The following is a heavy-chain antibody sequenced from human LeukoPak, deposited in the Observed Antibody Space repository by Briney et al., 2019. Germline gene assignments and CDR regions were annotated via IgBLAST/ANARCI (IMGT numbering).Heavy chain of an antibody. CDR2: IYYSGST. V-gene: IGHV4-59*01. J-gene: IGHJ4*02. CDR1: GGSISSYY. D-gene: IGHD3-22*01. Sequence: SETLSLTCTVSGGSISSYYWSWLRQPPGKGLEWIGYIYYSGSTNYNPSLKSRVTISVDTSKNQFSLKLSSVTAADTAVYYCARGGFEYYYDSSGYYYFDYWGQGTLVTVSS. CDR3: ARGGFEYYYDSSGYYYFDY.